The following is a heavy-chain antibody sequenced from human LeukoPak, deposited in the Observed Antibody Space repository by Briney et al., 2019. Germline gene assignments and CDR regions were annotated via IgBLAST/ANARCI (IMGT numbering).Heavy chain of an antibody. CDR1: GFTFSSYS. Sequence: PGGSLRLSCAASGFTFSSYSMNWVRQAPGKGLEWVSSISSSSSYIYYADSVKGRFTISRDNAKNSLYLQMNSLRAEDTAVYYCARDYYDSSGYYYFDYRGQGTLVTVSS. CDR3: ARDYYDSSGYYYFDY. D-gene: IGHD3-22*01. V-gene: IGHV3-21*01. CDR2: ISSSSSYI. J-gene: IGHJ4*02.